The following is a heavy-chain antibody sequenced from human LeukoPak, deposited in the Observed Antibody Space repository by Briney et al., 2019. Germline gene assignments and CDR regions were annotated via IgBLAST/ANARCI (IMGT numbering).Heavy chain of an antibody. D-gene: IGHD3-10*01. Sequence: ASVKVSCKASGYTFTGYYMYWVRQAPGQGLEWMGWINPNSGGTNYAQKFQGRVTMTRDTSISTAYMELSRLRSDDTAVYYCARDHGTMVRGVIYYFDYWGQGTLVTVSS. CDR3: ARDHGTMVRGVIYYFDY. V-gene: IGHV1-2*02. CDR1: GYTFTGYY. CDR2: INPNSGGT. J-gene: IGHJ4*02.